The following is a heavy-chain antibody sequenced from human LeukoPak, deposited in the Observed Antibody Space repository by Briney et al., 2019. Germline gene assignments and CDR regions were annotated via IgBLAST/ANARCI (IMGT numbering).Heavy chain of an antibody. CDR3: ARSITMVRGVIKRPVRGYFDY. V-gene: IGHV3-48*03. CDR2: ITSSGSTI. J-gene: IGHJ4*02. CDR1: RFTFSSYE. Sequence: GGSLRLSCAASRFTFSSYEMNWVRQAPGKGLEWVSYITSSGSTIYYADSVKGRFTISRDNAKNSLYLQMNSLRAEDTAVYYCARSITMVRGVIKRPVRGYFDYWGQGTLVTVSS. D-gene: IGHD3-10*01.